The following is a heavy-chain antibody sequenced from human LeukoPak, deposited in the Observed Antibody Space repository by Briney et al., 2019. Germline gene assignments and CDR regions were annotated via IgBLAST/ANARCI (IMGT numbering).Heavy chain of an antibody. CDR3: ARVDRYHYYLDV. J-gene: IGHJ6*03. Sequence: SVKVSCKASGGTFSSYSITWVRQAPGQGLEWMGGIMPLFNTANYAQQFQGRVTNTTDESTSTAYMELSSLRFEDTAMYYCARVDRYHYYLDVWGKGTTVTVSS. CDR2: IMPLFNTA. CDR1: GGTFSSYS. V-gene: IGHV1-69*05.